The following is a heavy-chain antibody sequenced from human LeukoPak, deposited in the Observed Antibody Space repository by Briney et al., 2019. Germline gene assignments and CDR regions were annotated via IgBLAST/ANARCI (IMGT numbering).Heavy chain of an antibody. J-gene: IGHJ4*02. CDR3: ATDRSSGSYRNFDY. CDR1: GFTFSSSA. Sequence: SVKVSCKASGFTFSSSAMQWVRQARGQRLEWIGWIVVGSGNTNYAQKFQERVTITRDMSTSTAYMELSSLRSEDTAVYYCATDRSSGSYRNFDYWGQGALVTVSS. V-gene: IGHV1-58*02. CDR2: IVVGSGNT. D-gene: IGHD1-26*01.